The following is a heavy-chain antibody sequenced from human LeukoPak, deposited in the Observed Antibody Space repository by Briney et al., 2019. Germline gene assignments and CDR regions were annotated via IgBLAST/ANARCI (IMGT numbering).Heavy chain of an antibody. Sequence: GGSLRLSCAASGFTFSSYGMHWVRQAPGKGLEWVAVISYDGSNKYYADSVKGRFTISRDNSKNTLYLQMNSLRAEDTAVYYCAKDGAQDYWGQGTLVTVSS. V-gene: IGHV3-30*18. J-gene: IGHJ4*02. CDR2: ISYDGSNK. CDR1: GFTFSSYG. CDR3: AKDGAQDY. D-gene: IGHD4/OR15-4a*01.